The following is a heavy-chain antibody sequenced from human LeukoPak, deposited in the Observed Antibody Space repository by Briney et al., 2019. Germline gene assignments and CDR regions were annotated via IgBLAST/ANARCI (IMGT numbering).Heavy chain of an antibody. V-gene: IGHV3-9*01. Sequence: GGSLRLSCAASGFIFSTYWMHWVRQAPGKGLEWLSGISWNSGSIGYADSVKGRFTISRDNAKNSLYLQMNSLRAEDTALYYCAKDGTGYYYGSGTPFDYWGQGTLVTVSS. J-gene: IGHJ4*02. CDR2: ISWNSGSI. CDR1: GFIFSTYW. CDR3: AKDGTGYYYGSGTPFDY. D-gene: IGHD3-10*01.